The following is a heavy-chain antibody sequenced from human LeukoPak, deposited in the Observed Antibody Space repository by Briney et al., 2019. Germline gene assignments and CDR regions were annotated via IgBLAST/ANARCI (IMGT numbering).Heavy chain of an antibody. J-gene: IGHJ4*02. Sequence: GGSLRLSCAALGLTFSGSRMTWVRKAPGKGLGGFSSISSSSSYIYYADSVKGRFTISRDNAKNSLYLQMNSLRAEDTAVYYCARDLEYSYAPIWGQGTLVTVSS. D-gene: IGHD5-18*01. CDR1: GLTFSGSR. CDR3: ARDLEYSYAPI. V-gene: IGHV3-21*01. CDR2: ISSSSSYI.